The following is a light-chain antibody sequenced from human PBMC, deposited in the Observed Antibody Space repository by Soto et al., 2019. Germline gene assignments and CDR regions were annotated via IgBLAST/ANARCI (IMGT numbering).Light chain of an antibody. CDR3: QSYDSSLSGVV. J-gene: IGLJ2*01. Sequence: QSVLAQPPSVSGAPGQTVTISCTGSRPNIGAGYDVHWYQQLPGTAPKVLIYGNNNRPSGVPDRFSGSKSGTSASLAITGLQAEDGADYYCQSYDSSLSGVVFGGGTKLTVL. V-gene: IGLV1-40*01. CDR1: RPNIGAGYD. CDR2: GNN.